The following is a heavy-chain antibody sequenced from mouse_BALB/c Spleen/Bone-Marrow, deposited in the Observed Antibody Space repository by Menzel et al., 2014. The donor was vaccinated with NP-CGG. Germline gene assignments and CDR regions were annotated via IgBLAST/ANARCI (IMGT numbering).Heavy chain of an antibody. CDR3: ARHEGGNYDFDY. D-gene: IGHD2-1*01. CDR2: ISSGGSYT. V-gene: IGHV5-6*02. J-gene: IGHJ2*01. Sequence: EVMLVESGGDLVKPGGSLKLSCAASGFTFSSYGMSWVRQTPDKRLEWVATISSGGSYTYYPDSVKGRFTISRDNAKNTLYLQMSSLKSEDTAMYYCARHEGGNYDFDYWGQGTTLTVSS. CDR1: GFTFSSYG.